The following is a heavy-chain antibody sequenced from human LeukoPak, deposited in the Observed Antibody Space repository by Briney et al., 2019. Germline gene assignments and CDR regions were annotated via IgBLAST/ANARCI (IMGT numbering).Heavy chain of an antibody. CDR3: AKEVVSGGEFDY. CDR1: GFTVGSYA. Sequence: GGSLRLSCAASGFTVGSYAMSWVRQAPGKGLEWVSAISGSGSGTYYADPVKGRFTISRDNSKNTLSLQMNSLRAEDTAVYYCAKEVVSGGEFDYWGQGTLVTVSS. V-gene: IGHV3-23*01. D-gene: IGHD2-8*02. J-gene: IGHJ4*02. CDR2: ISGSGSGT.